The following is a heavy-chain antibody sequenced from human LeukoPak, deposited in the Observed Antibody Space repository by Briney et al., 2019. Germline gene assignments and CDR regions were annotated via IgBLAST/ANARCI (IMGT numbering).Heavy chain of an antibody. CDR3: ASAGCTNGVCSYFDY. J-gene: IGHJ4*02. CDR1: GFTFSSYA. V-gene: IGHV3-30-3*01. D-gene: IGHD2-8*01. CDR2: ISYDGSNK. Sequence: PGGSLRLSRAASGFTFSSYAMHWVRQAPGKGLEWVAVISYDGSNKYYADSVKGRFTISRDNSKNTLYLQMNSLRAEDTAVYYCASAGCTNGVCSYFDYWGQGTLVTVSS.